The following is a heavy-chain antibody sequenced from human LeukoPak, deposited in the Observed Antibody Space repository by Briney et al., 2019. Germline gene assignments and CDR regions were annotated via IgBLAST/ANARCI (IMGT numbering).Heavy chain of an antibody. CDR1: GYTFTSYY. Sequence: ASVKVSCKASGYTFTSYYMHWVRQAPGQGLEWMGIINPSGGSTSYAQKFQGRVTMTRDTSTSTAYMELSSLRSEDTAVYYCARARPYYDILTGYLVQYYYYYGMDVWAKGPRSPSP. D-gene: IGHD3-9*01. J-gene: IGHJ6*02. CDR3: ARARPYYDILTGYLVQYYYYYGMDV. CDR2: INPSGGST. V-gene: IGHV1-46*01.